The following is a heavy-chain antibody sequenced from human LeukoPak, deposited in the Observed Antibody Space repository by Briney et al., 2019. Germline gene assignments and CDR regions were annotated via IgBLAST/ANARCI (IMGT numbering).Heavy chain of an antibody. D-gene: IGHD5-12*01. V-gene: IGHV4-4*09. CDR1: GGSISSYY. J-gene: IGHJ5*02. Sequence: SETLSLTCTVSGGSISSYYWSWIRQPPGKGLEWIGYIYTSGSTNYNPSLKSRVTISVDTSKNQFSLRLSSVTAADTAVYYCARGGYSGYAVWFDPWGQGTLVTVSS. CDR3: ARGGYSGYAVWFDP. CDR2: IYTSGST.